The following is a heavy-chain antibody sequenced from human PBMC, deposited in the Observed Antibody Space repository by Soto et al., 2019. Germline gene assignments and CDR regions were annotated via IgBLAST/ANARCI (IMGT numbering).Heavy chain of an antibody. CDR3: AKGDSSSFYYGMDV. V-gene: IGHV3-9*01. D-gene: IGHD6-13*01. CDR2: ISWNSGSI. Sequence: EVQLVESGGGLVQPGRSLRLSCAASGFTFDDYAMHWVRQAPGKGLEWVSGISWNSGSIGYADSLKGRFTISRDNAKNSLYLHMNSLSAEDTALYYCAKGDSSSFYYGMDVWGQGTTVTVSS. J-gene: IGHJ6*02. CDR1: GFTFDDYA.